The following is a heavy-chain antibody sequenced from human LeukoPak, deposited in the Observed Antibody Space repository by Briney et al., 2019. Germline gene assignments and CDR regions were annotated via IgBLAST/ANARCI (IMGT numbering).Heavy chain of an antibody. CDR2: ISSSSSYI. V-gene: IGHV3-21*01. J-gene: IGHJ4*02. Sequence: GGSLRLSCAASGFTFSSYSMNWVRQAPGKGLEWVSSISSSSSYIYYADSVKGRFTISRDNSKNTLYLQMNSLRAEDTAVYYCARSEISERWVDYWGQGTLVTVSS. CDR3: ARSEISERWVDY. CDR1: GFTFSSYS. D-gene: IGHD1-26*01.